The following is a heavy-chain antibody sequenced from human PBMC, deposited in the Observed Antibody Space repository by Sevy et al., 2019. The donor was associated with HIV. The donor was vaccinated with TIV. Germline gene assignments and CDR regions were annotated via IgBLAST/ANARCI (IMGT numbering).Heavy chain of an antibody. CDR1: GYTLTELS. V-gene: IGHV1-24*01. Sequence: ASVKVSCKVSGYTLTELSMHWVRQAPGKGLEWMGGFDPEDGETIYAQKFQGRVTMTEDTSTDTAYMELSSLRSEDTAMYYCATVMGRNWAPFLFVFDYWGQGTLVTVSS. J-gene: IGHJ4*02. CDR3: ATVMGRNWAPFLFVFDY. D-gene: IGHD7-27*01. CDR2: FDPEDGET.